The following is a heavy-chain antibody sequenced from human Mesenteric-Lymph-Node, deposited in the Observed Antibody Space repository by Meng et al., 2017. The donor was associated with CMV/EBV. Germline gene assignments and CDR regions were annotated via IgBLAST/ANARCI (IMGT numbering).Heavy chain of an antibody. CDR3: AKWTICTGGRCYGDFDY. Sequence: GESLKISCAASGFTFSSYAMHWVRQAPGKGLEWVAVISYDGSNKYYADSVKGRFTISRDNSKNTLYLQMNSLRAEDTAVYYCAKWTICTGGRCYGDFDYWGQGTLVTVSS. CDR2: ISYDGSNK. D-gene: IGHD2-15*01. V-gene: IGHV3-30*04. CDR1: GFTFSSYA. J-gene: IGHJ4*02.